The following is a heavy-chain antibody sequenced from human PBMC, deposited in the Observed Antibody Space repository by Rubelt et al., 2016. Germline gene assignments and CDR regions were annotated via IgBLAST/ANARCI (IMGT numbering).Heavy chain of an antibody. D-gene: IGHD3-22*01. CDR2: IYYSGST. CDR1: GGSISSSSYY. Sequence: QLQLQESGPGLVKPSETLSLTCTVSGGSISSSSYYWGWIRQPPGKGLEWIGNIYYSGSTYYNPSLKSRLTRSVDTSKNQVSLKLSSVTAADTAVYFCARVGTYYNDIDIWGQGTMVTVSS. V-gene: IGHV4-39*07. J-gene: IGHJ3*02. CDR3: ARVGTYYNDIDI.